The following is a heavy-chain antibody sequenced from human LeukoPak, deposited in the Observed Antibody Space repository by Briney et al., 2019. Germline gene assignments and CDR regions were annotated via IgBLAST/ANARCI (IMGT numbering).Heavy chain of an antibody. J-gene: IGHJ4*02. CDR2: IKQDGSEK. CDR1: GFTFSSYW. CDR3: VKRGLLPYYFDY. D-gene: IGHD3-22*01. V-gene: IGHV3-7*01. Sequence: GGPLRLSCAASGFTFSSYWMSWVRQAPGKGLERVANIKQDGSEKDYLDSVKDRFTISRDNAKNSLYLQMNSLTAEDTAVYYCVKRGLLPYYFDYWGQGTLVAVSS.